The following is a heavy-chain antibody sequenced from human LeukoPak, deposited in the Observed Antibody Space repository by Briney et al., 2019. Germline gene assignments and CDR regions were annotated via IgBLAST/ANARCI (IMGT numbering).Heavy chain of an antibody. CDR3: ARQEAGYSGYDSGAFDI. Sequence: GESLKISCKGSGYSFTSYWIGWVRQMPGKGLEWMGIIYPGDPDTRYSPSFQGQVTISADKSISTAYLQWSSLKASDTAMYYCARQEAGYSGYDSGAFDIWGQGTMVTVSS. J-gene: IGHJ3*02. CDR1: GYSFTSYW. CDR2: IYPGDPDT. D-gene: IGHD5-12*01. V-gene: IGHV5-51*01.